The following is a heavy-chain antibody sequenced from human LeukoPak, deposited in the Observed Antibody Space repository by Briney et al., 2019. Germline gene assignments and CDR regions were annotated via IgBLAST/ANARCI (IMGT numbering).Heavy chain of an antibody. V-gene: IGHV4-4*02. J-gene: IGHJ4*02. Sequence: SETLSLTCAVSGGSITSTNWWTWVRQPPGKGLEWIGEVYRDGRTNYNSSLKSRVTISVDKSRNQFSLKLNSVTAADTAVYYCARNDGNSDVVDWGQGTLVTVSS. D-gene: IGHD4-23*01. CDR3: ARNDGNSDVVD. CDR1: GGSITSTNW. CDR2: VYRDGRT.